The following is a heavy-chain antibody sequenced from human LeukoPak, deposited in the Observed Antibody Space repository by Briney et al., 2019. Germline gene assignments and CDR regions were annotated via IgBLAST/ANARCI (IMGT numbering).Heavy chain of an antibody. D-gene: IGHD2-15*01. Sequence: RLFSTAPGVTSVGCAISWWRRAPGGGGLWWSGISSKANGGTREYAAYVKGRFTISRDDSKTNAYLQMNSLKTEDTAVYYCTRDIVVVVAATYYYYGMDVWGQGTTVTVSS. CDR3: TRDIVVVVAATYYYYGMDV. J-gene: IGHJ6*02. V-gene: IGHV3-49*03. CDR1: GVTSVGCA. CDR2: ISSKANGGTR.